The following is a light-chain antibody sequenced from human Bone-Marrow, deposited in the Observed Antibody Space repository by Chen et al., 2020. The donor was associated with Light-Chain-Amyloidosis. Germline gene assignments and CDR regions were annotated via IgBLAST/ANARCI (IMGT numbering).Light chain of an antibody. J-gene: IGLJ3*02. Sequence: SYVLTQPSSVSVAPGQTATIARGGNNIGSTSGHWYQQTPGQAPLLVVYDDSDRPSGIPERLTGSNTGNTATLTISRDEAGDEADYYCQVWDRSSDRPVFGGGTKLTVL. V-gene: IGLV3-21*02. CDR2: DDS. CDR3: QVWDRSSDRPV. CDR1: NIGSTS.